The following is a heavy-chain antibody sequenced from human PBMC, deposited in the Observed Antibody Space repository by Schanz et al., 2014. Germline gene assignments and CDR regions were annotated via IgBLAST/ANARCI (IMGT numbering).Heavy chain of an antibody. V-gene: IGHV3-30*18. CDR2: ISFYVRNK. CDR1: GFTFSNYS. Sequence: EEGEETGGGVVQPGRSLRLSCAASGFTFSNYSLHWVRPSPFPFLDWLAVISFYVRNKYHAQSVKGRFTISRDNSKNTLYLQMNSLRPEDTAVYYCVKVCSGSGCSFLDYWGQGTLVTVSS. CDR3: VKVCSGSGCSFLDY. J-gene: IGHJ4*02. D-gene: IGHD1-26*01.